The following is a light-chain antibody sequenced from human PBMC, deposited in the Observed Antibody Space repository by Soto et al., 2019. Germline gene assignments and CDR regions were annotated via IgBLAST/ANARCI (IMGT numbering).Light chain of an antibody. CDR3: QSYDSSLSGARV. Sequence: QSVLTQPPSVSGAPGQSVTLSCTGSNSNIGAGYDVHWYQQFPGTAPKLVIYRNNNRPSGVPDRFSGSKSGTSASLDITGLQAEDEADYYCQSYDSSLSGARVFGGGTQLTVL. CDR1: NSNIGAGYD. J-gene: IGLJ3*02. CDR2: RNN. V-gene: IGLV1-40*01.